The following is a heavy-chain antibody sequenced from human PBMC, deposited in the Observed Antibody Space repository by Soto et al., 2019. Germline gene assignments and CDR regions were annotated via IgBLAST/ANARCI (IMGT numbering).Heavy chain of an antibody. Sequence: GGSLRLSCAASGFTFDDYAMHWVRQAPGKGLEWVSGISWNSGSIGYADSVKGRFTISRDSAKNSLYLQMNSLRAEDTALYYCAKDSSLYYDSRSYYGMDVWGQGTTVTVSS. V-gene: IGHV3-9*01. CDR2: ISWNSGSI. D-gene: IGHD3-3*01. CDR3: AKDSSLYYDSRSYYGMDV. CDR1: GFTFDDYA. J-gene: IGHJ6*02.